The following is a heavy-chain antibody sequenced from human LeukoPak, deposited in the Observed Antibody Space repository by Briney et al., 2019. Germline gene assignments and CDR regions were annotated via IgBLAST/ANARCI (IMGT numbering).Heavy chain of an antibody. D-gene: IGHD3-10*01. CDR2: ISYDGNNK. CDR1: GFTFSSYA. J-gene: IGHJ5*02. Sequence: GGSLRLSCAASGFTFSSYAMHWVRQAPGKGLEWVAVISYDGNNKYYADSMKGRFTISRDNSKNTLYLQMNSLRAEDTAVYYCARDLGPPWGQGTLVTVSS. CDR3: ARDLGPP. V-gene: IGHV3-30-3*01.